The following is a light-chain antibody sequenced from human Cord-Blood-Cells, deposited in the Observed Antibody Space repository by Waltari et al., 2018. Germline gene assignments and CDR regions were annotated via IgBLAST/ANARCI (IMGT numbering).Light chain of an antibody. CDR3: QQRSNWPLT. CDR2: DAS. CDR1: QSVSSY. Sequence: IVLTLSTATLSLSPGESATLSCRASQSVSSYLALYQPNPGQAPRLLIYDASNRATGITARFSGSGSGTDFTLTISSLEPEDFAVYYCQQRSNWPLTCGGGTKVEIK. V-gene: IGKV3-11*01. J-gene: IGKJ4*01.